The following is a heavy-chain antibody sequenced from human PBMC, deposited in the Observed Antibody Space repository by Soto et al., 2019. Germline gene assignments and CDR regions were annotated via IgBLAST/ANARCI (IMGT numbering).Heavy chain of an antibody. V-gene: IGHV3-33*01. CDR2: IWHDGTNT. D-gene: IGHD2-15*01. CDR3: ARDAAWYLDF. Sequence: GGSLRLSCAASGFSFDSFGMHWIRQAPGKGLEWVAMIWHDGTNTYYADSVRGRFTISRDNSENTVYLQMNSLRAEDTAVYYCARDAAWYLDFCGQGTLVTVSS. CDR1: GFSFDSFG. J-gene: IGHJ4*02.